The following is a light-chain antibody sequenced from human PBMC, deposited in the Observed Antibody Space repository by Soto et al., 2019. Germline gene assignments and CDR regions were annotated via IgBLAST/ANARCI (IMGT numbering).Light chain of an antibody. V-gene: IGLV2-23*01. CDR1: STDVGGFDL. CDR3: CSFGTTTTYV. J-gene: IGLJ1*01. Sequence: QSALTQPASVSGSPGQSITISCTGTSTDVGGFDLVSWYQQHPGRAPKLMIYDATQRPSAVSNRFSGSKSGNTASLTISGLQAEDEADYYCCSFGTTTTYVFGTGTKVTVL. CDR2: DAT.